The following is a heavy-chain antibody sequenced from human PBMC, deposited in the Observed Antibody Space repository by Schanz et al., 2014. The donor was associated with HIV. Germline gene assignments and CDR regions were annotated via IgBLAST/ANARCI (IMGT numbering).Heavy chain of an antibody. J-gene: IGHJ4*02. CDR2: ISESGGRT. CDR1: GFTFNNYA. CDR3: AKPEYDSSGNSQSHFDY. D-gene: IGHD3-22*01. Sequence: EVQLLESAGGLVQPGGSLRLSCAASGFTFNNYAMTWVRQAPGKGLKWVSSISESGGRTYYADSVNGRFTISRDNSKNTLYLQMTTLRTEDTAVYYCAKPEYDSSGNSQSHFDYWGRGTLVTVSS. V-gene: IGHV3-23*01.